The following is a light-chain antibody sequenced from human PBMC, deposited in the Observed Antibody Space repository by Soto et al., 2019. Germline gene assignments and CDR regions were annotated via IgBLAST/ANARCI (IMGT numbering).Light chain of an antibody. Sequence: PASVCGSPGQSITISCTGTSSDVGGYNYVSWYQQHPGKAPKLMIYEVSNRPSGVSNRFSGSKSGNTASLTISGLQAEAEADYYCSSYTSSSTYVFGTGTKVTVL. CDR3: SSYTSSSTYV. CDR1: SSDVGGYNY. J-gene: IGLJ1*01. CDR2: EVS. V-gene: IGLV2-14*01.